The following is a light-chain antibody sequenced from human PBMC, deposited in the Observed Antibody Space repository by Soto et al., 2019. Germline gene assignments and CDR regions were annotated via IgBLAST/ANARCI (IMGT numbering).Light chain of an antibody. Sequence: EIVLTQSPGTQSLSPGERATLSCRASQSVPSNFLAWYQQKPGQAPILVIYGVSRRATGIPDRFSGSGSGTDFTLTISRLEPEDFAVYYCQQYDSSWTFGQGTKVEIK. CDR3: QQYDSSWT. CDR1: QSVPSNF. J-gene: IGKJ1*01. V-gene: IGKV3-20*01. CDR2: GVS.